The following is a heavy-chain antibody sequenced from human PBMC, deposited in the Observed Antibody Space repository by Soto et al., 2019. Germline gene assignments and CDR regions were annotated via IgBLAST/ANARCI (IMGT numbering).Heavy chain of an antibody. D-gene: IGHD6-6*01. V-gene: IGHV3-30*03. Sequence: AGGSLRLSCAASGFIFSSFGMHWVRQAPGKGLEWVAVMSYDGSTKLYTDSVKGRFTIARDNSKNILYLQMNSLTIEDTAVFYCARSTSSTLNYYYGMDVWGQGTTVTVSS. CDR1: GFIFSSFG. CDR2: MSYDGSTK. CDR3: ARSTSSTLNYYYGMDV. J-gene: IGHJ6*02.